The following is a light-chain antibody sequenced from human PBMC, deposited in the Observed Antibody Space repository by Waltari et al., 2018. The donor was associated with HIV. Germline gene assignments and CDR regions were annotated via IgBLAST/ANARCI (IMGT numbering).Light chain of an antibody. Sequence: QSALAPPASVSGSPGQSITISCTGPTSDVGTYNYVPWSQQHPGKGPKLVIFDVSHRPSGISDRFSGSRSGNTASLTISGLRAEDEADYFCSSYSTNTNNSPWVFGGGTKVTVL. CDR3: SSYSTNTNNSPWV. J-gene: IGLJ3*02. CDR1: TSDVGTYNY. V-gene: IGLV2-14*03. CDR2: DVS.